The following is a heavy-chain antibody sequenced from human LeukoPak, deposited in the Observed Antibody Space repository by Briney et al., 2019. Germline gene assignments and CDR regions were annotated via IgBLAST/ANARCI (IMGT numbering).Heavy chain of an antibody. Sequence: SETLSLTCTVSGGSISSYYWSWIRQPPGKGLEWIGYIYYSGSTNYNPSLKSRVTISVDTSKNQFSLKLSSVTAADTAVYYCARDFGSYGYVDYYYYMDVWGKGTTVTVSS. J-gene: IGHJ6*03. CDR3: ARDFGSYGYVDYYYYMDV. CDR1: GGSISSYY. CDR2: IYYSGST. D-gene: IGHD5-18*01. V-gene: IGHV4-59*01.